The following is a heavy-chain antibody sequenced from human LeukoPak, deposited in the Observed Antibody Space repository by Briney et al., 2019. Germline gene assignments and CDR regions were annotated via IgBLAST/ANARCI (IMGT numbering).Heavy chain of an antibody. Sequence: GGSLRLSCAASGFAFSRYWMHWVRQAPGKGLVWFSYITTDGGSTRYADSVRGRFTISRDNAKNTLYLQMNSLRAEDTALYYCVRATNDAFDVWGQGTMVTVSS. V-gene: IGHV3-74*01. CDR1: GFAFSRYW. J-gene: IGHJ3*01. D-gene: IGHD1-1*01. CDR3: VRATNDAFDV. CDR2: ITTDGGST.